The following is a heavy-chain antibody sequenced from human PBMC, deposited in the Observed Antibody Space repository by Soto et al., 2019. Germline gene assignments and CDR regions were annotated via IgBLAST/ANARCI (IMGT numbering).Heavy chain of an antibody. J-gene: IGHJ3*02. CDR2: ISSSSSTI. Sequence: GGSLRLSCAASGFTFSSYSMNWFRQAPGKGLEWVSYISSSSSTIYYADSVKGRFTISRDNAKNSLYLQMNSLRDEDTAVYYCARDEIQLWSRRGAFDIWGQGTMVTVSS. D-gene: IGHD5-18*01. CDR3: ARDEIQLWSRRGAFDI. V-gene: IGHV3-48*02. CDR1: GFTFSSYS.